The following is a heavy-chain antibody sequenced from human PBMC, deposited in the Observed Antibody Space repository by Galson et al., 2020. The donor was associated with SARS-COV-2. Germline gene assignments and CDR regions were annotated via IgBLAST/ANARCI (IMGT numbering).Heavy chain of an antibody. Sequence: HAQMETSETLSLTCTVSRGLISGYYWSWIRQTPGKKLEWLGRIYSTGTTDYNPSLKSRVTISVDTSKNQFSLTLISVTAADTAVYYCAKLAEGRRSSEDYWGQGTLVTVSS. CDR2: IYSTGTT. CDR3: AKLAEGRRSSEDY. V-gene: IGHV4-59*08. J-gene: IGHJ4*02. CDR1: RGLISGYY.